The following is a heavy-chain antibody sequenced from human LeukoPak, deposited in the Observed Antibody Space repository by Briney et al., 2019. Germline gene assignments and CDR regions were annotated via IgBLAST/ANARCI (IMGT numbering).Heavy chain of an antibody. Sequence: GGSLRLSCAASGFTFSSNAMSWVRQAPGKGLEWVTSISATGGSTNSADSVKGRFTISRDNAKNTLYLQMNSLRAEDTAVYYCAKEDLGYWSGFDSWGLGTLVTVSS. CDR2: ISATGGST. D-gene: IGHD2-15*01. V-gene: IGHV3-23*01. CDR3: AKEDLGYWSGFDS. CDR1: GFTFSSNA. J-gene: IGHJ4*02.